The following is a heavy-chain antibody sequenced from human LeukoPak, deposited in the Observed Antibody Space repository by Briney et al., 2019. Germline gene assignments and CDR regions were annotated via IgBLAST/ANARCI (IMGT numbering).Heavy chain of an antibody. D-gene: IGHD2-8*01. Sequence: GGSLRLTCAASGFTFSSYGMHWVRQAPGKGLEWVAVIWYDGSNKYYADSVKGRFTISRDNSKNTLYLQMNSLRAEDTAVHYCARDGCTNGVCYYFDYWGQGTLVTVSS. J-gene: IGHJ4*02. CDR1: GFTFSSYG. CDR2: IWYDGSNK. V-gene: IGHV3-33*01. CDR3: ARDGCTNGVCYYFDY.